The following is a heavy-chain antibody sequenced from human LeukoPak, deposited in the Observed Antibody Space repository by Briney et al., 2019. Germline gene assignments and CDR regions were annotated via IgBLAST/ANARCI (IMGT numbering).Heavy chain of an antibody. CDR1: GGSISSNNW. Sequence: PSGTLSLTCAVSGGSISSNNWWGWVRQPPGKGMEWIGEINHSGSTNYNPSLKSRVTISVDTSKNQFSLKLSSVTAADTAVYYCARDKVPAARYYYYYGMDVWGQGTTVTVSS. V-gene: IGHV4-4*02. CDR3: ARDKVPAARYYYYYGMDV. D-gene: IGHD2-2*01. J-gene: IGHJ6*02. CDR2: INHSGST.